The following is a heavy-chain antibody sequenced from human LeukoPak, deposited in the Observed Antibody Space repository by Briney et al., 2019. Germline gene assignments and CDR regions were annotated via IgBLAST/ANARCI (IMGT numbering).Heavy chain of an antibody. J-gene: IGHJ4*02. V-gene: IGHV3-30-3*01. Sequence: GGSSRLSCAASGFTFSTYAMHWVRQAPGKGLEWVAVISYDGSNKYYADSVKGRFTISRDNSKNTLYLQMNSLRAEDTAVYYCASSHSSGWYYFDYWGQGTLVTVSS. CDR3: ASSHSSGWYYFDY. D-gene: IGHD6-19*01. CDR1: GFTFSTYA. CDR2: ISYDGSNK.